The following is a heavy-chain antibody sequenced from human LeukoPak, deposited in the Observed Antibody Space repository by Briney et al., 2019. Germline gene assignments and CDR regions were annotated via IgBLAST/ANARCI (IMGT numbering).Heavy chain of an antibody. CDR3: ARCLVGATYHFDY. CDR2: IYYSGST. CDR1: GGSISSYY. D-gene: IGHD1-26*01. Sequence: SETLSPTCTVSGGSISSYYWSWIRQPPGKGLEWIGYIYYSGSTNYNPSLKSRVTISVDTSKNQFTLKLSSVTAADTAVYYCARCLVGATYHFDYWGQGTLVAVSS. J-gene: IGHJ4*02. V-gene: IGHV4-59*01.